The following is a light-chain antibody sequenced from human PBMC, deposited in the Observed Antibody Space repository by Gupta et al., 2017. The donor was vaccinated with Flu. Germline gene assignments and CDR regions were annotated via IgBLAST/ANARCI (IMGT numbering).Light chain of an antibody. CDR3: GTWDDSLNGYV. CDR2: RNN. V-gene: IGLV1-44*01. J-gene: IGLJ1*01. CDR1: SSNIGSNI. Sequence: QSVLTQPPSASGTPGQRVTISCSVSSSNIGSNIVDWYQQVPGTAPKLLIYRNNQRPSGVPDRFSASKSGTSASLAISGLQSEDEADYFCGTWDDSLNGYVFGTGTTVPVL.